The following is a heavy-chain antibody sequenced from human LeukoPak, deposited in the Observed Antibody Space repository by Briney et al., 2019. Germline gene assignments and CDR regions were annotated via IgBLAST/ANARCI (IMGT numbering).Heavy chain of an antibody. D-gene: IGHD1-1*01. CDR3: ARAPPTTGYYYMDV. Sequence: PGRSLRLSCAASGFTFTSYAMHWVRQAPGKGLEWESVISYDGSNKYYADSVKGRFTISRDNSKNTLFLQMNSLRAEDTAVYYCARAPPTTGYYYMDVWGKGTTVTVSS. J-gene: IGHJ6*03. CDR1: GFTFTSYA. V-gene: IGHV3-30*01. CDR2: ISYDGSNK.